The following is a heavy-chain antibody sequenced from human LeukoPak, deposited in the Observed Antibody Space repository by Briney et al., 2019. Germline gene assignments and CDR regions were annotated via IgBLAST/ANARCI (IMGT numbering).Heavy chain of an antibody. CDR2: INQSGST. CDR3: ARWRSPRYCSGGSCYGGFDY. D-gene: IGHD2-15*01. V-gene: IGHV4-34*01. J-gene: IGHJ4*02. Sequence: SETLSLTCAVYGGSFSGYYWSWIRQPPGKGLEWIGEINQSGSTNYNPSLKSRVTISVDTSKNQFSLKLSSVTAADTAVYYCARWRSPRYCSGGSCYGGFDYWGQGTLVTVSS. CDR1: GGSFSGYY.